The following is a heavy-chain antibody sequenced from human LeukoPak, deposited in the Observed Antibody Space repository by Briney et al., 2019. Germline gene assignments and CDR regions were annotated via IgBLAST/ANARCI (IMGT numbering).Heavy chain of an antibody. CDR1: GGSISSYY. V-gene: IGHV4-4*07. CDR3: ARELDSSAWYTWPPGFDY. CDR2: IYTSGST. D-gene: IGHD6-19*01. J-gene: IGHJ4*02. Sequence: SETLSLTCTVSGGSISSYYWSWIRQPAGKGLEWIGRIYTSGSTNYNPSLKSRVTMSVDTSKNQFSLKLSSVTAADTAVYYCARELDSSAWYTWPPGFDYWGQGTLVTVSS.